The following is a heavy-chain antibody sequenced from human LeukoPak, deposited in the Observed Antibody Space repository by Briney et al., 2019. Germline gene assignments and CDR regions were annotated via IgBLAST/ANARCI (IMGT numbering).Heavy chain of an antibody. CDR3: ATQWELSVYYFDY. CDR1: GFTFSDYS. D-gene: IGHD1-26*01. CDR2: ISRGSRTI. V-gene: IGHV3-48*01. J-gene: IGHJ4*02. Sequence: GGSLRLSCAASGFTFSDYSMNWVRQAPGKGLEWLSNISRGSRTIYYADSVKGRFTISRDNSKNTLYLQMNSLRAEDTAVYYCATQWELSVYYFDYWGQGTLVTVSS.